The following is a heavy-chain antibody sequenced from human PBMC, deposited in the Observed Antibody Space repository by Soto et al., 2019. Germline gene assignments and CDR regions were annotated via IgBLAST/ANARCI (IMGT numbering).Heavy chain of an antibody. J-gene: IGHJ4*02. V-gene: IGHV4-4*08. D-gene: IGHD2-21*01. Sequence: SETLSLTCSVSGASIRNYYWHWVRQLPGKGLEWIGYVYTPDYTRYNSSLKSRVTISVDTSKNHFSLMLTSVTAADTAVYYCARRSHIVVAPTWGQGTLVTVSS. CDR1: GASIRNYY. CDR2: VYTPDYT. CDR3: ARRSHIVVAPT.